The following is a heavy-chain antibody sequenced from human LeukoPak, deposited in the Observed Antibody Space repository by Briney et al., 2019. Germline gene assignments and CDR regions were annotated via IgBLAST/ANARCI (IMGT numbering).Heavy chain of an antibody. CDR1: GGTFSSYA. D-gene: IGHD5-24*01. CDR2: IIPIFGTA. Sequence: SVKVSCEASGGTFSSYAISWVRQAPGQGLEWMGGIIPIFGTANYAQKFQGRVTITTDESTSTAYMELSSLRSEDTAVYYCARAHGLPLEMATINYYYYMDVWGKGTTVTVSS. J-gene: IGHJ6*03. V-gene: IGHV1-69*05. CDR3: ARAHGLPLEMATINYYYYMDV.